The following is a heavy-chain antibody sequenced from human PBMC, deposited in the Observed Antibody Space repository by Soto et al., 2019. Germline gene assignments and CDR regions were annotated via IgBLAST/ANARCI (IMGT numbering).Heavy chain of an antibody. V-gene: IGHV1-18*01. D-gene: IGHD1-26*01. Sequence: QVQLVQSGAEVKQPGASVKVSCRASGYTFTSYGISRVRQAPGKGLEWMGWISANKGNTNYAQNLQGRVTITTGTPTSTADMELRSLRSDDTAVYYCARDRRSNALDNWGQRALVTVSS. CDR2: ISANKGNT. CDR1: GYTFTSYG. J-gene: IGHJ4*02. CDR3: ARDRRSNALDN.